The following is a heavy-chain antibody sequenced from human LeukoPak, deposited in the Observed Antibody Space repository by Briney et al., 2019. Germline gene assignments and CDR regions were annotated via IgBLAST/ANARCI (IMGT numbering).Heavy chain of an antibody. CDR2: ISDTGATT. Sequence: PGGSLRLSCAASGFSFSTYSMSWVRQAPGKGLEWVSVISDTGATTFYADSVTGRFTVSRDNSKNTVDLQMNNLRVDDTAIYYCAKDHANTPVVTNWGQGILVSVSS. D-gene: IGHD2-21*02. V-gene: IGHV3-23*01. CDR3: AKDHANTPVVTN. CDR1: GFSFSTYS. J-gene: IGHJ4*02.